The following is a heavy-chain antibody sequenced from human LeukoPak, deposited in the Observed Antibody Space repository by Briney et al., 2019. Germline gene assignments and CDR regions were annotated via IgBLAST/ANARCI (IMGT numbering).Heavy chain of an antibody. CDR3: ASGSAAGTAFKI. CDR2: TYYRSKWYN. D-gene: IGHD6-13*01. J-gene: IGHJ3*02. CDR1: GDSVSSNNAA. Sequence: SQTLSLTCAITGDSVSSNNAAWNWIRQSPSRGLEWLGRTYYRSKWYNDYAVSVKSRITFNPDTSKNQFSLHLNSVTPEDTAVYYCASGSAAGTAFKIWGQGTMVTVSS. V-gene: IGHV6-1*01.